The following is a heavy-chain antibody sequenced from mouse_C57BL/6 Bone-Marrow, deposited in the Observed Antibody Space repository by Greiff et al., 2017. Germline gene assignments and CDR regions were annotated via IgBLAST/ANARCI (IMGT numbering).Heavy chain of an antibody. CDR1: GYTFTSYW. Sequence: QVQLQQSGAELARPGASVKLSCKASGYTFTSYWITWVKQRPGQGLEWIGDIYPGSGSTNYNEKFKSKATLTVDTSSSTAYMQLSSLTSEDSAVYYCARLDTRNFFDYWGQGTTLTVSS. V-gene: IGHV1-55*01. D-gene: IGHD2-12*01. CDR3: ARLDTRNFFDY. J-gene: IGHJ2*01. CDR2: IYPGSGST.